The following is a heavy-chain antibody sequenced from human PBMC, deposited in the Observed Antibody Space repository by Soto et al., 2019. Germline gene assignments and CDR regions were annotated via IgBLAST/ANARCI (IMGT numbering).Heavy chain of an antibody. J-gene: IGHJ4*02. CDR3: ARDGGGDYPPHFGY. Sequence: QVQLQESGPGLVKPSQTLSLTCTVSGGSISSGDYYWSWIRQPPGKGLEWIGYIYYSGSTYYNPSLKCRVTISVDTCKNPFSLKLSSVTAADTAVYYCARDGGGDYPPHFGYWGQGTLVTVSS. V-gene: IGHV4-30-4*01. D-gene: IGHD2-21*02. CDR1: GGSISSGDYY. CDR2: IYYSGST.